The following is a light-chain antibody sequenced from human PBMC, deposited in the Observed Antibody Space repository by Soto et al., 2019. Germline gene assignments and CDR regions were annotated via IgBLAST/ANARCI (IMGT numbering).Light chain of an antibody. CDR1: ETVGRN. V-gene: IGKV3-15*01. CDR2: GAS. Sequence: EIVTAQSPGTLSVSLGGRATLSCRASETVGRNLAWYQQKPGQAPRLLIYGASTRATGIPARFSGSGSGTEFTLTISSLQSEDFAIYSCLQYHNLWAFGQGTKVDIK. CDR3: LQYHNLWA. J-gene: IGKJ1*01.